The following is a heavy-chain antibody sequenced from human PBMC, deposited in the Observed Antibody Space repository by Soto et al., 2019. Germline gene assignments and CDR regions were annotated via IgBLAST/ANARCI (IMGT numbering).Heavy chain of an antibody. CDR2: IKPISDIT. CDR3: ARDPPTINKLIGVWFDP. CDR1: GDTFGRFT. J-gene: IGHJ5*02. D-gene: IGHD4-4*01. V-gene: IGHV1-69*13. Sequence: GASVKVSCKASGDTFGRFTINWVRQAPGQGLEWMGGIKPISDITNYAQRLQGRVTFTADASTSTVYLELSSLRSEDTAMYYCARDPPTINKLIGVWFDPWGQGTLVTVSS.